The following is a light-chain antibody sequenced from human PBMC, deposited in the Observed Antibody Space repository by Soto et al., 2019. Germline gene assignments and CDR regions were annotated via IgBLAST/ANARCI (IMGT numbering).Light chain of an antibody. CDR1: SSDVGCYNL. J-gene: IGLJ1*01. CDR2: EGS. Sequence: QSALTQPASVSGSPGQSITISCTGTSSDVGCYNLVSWYQQHPGKAPKLMIYEGSKRPSGVSNRFSGSKSGNTASLTISGLQAEDEADYYCCSYAGSSTFFYVFGTGTKLTVL. CDR3: CSYAGSSTFFYV. V-gene: IGLV2-23*03.